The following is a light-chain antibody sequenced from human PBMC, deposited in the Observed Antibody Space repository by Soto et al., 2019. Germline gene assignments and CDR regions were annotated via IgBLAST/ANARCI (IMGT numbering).Light chain of an antibody. J-gene: IGLJ1*01. Sequence: QSALTQPASVSGSPGQSITISCTGTSSDVGAYNYVSWYQQHPGKAPKLMIYEVSNRPSGVSNRFSGSRSGNTASLTISGLQVEDEADYYCNSFTGSSTFVVGSGTKVTVL. V-gene: IGLV2-14*01. CDR2: EVS. CDR1: SSDVGAYNY. CDR3: NSFTGSSTFV.